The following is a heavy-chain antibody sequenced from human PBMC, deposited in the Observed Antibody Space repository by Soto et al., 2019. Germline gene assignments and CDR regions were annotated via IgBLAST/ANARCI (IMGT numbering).Heavy chain of an antibody. CDR3: ARSQPLYLTGYYRDRPRRSNWFDP. V-gene: IGHV4-34*01. CDR1: GGSFSGYY. J-gene: IGHJ5*02. CDR2: INHSGST. D-gene: IGHD3-9*01. Sequence: SETLSLTCAVYGGSFSGYYWSWIRQPPGKGLEWIGEINHSGSTNYNPSLKSRVTISVDTSKNQFSLKLSSVTAADTAVYYCARSQPLYLTGYYRDRPRRSNWFDPWGQGTLVTVSS.